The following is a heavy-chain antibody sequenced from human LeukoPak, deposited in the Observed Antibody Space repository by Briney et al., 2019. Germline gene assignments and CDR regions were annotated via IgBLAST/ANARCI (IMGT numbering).Heavy chain of an antibody. J-gene: IGHJ4*02. V-gene: IGHV1-18*01. CDR3: ARGGRTTAPDY. CDR2: ITAYSGHI. CDR1: GYTFDSYG. Sequence: ASVKVSCKTSGYTFDSYGISWVRQAPGQGLEWMAWITAYSGHIDYAQNLQGRVTVTTDTSTSTAYMELRSLRSDDTAVYYCARGGRTTAPDYWGQGTLVTVS. D-gene: IGHD2/OR15-2a*01.